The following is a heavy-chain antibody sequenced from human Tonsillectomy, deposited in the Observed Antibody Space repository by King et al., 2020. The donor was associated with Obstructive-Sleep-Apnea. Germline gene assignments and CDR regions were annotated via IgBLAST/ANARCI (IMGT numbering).Heavy chain of an antibody. CDR3: AREGSGWYDYYYYGMDV. V-gene: IGHV3-33*01. Sequence: VQLVESGGGVVQPGRSLRLSCAASGFTFSSYGMHWVRQAPGKGLEWVAVIWYDGSNKYYADSVKGRFTISRDNSKNTLYLQMNSLRAEDTAVYYCAREGSGWYDYYYYGMDVWGQGTTVTVSS. D-gene: IGHD6-19*01. CDR1: GFTFSSYG. CDR2: IWYDGSNK. J-gene: IGHJ6*02.